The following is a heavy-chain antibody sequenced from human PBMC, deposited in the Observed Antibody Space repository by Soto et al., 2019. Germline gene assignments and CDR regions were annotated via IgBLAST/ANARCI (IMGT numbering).Heavy chain of an antibody. D-gene: IGHD5-18*01. CDR3: ARGRIQLWAYSDY. CDR1: GGSISSYY. J-gene: IGHJ4*02. V-gene: IGHV4-59*01. CDR2: IYYIGST. Sequence: PSETLSLTCTVSGGSISSYYWSWIRQPPGKGLEWIGYIYYIGSTNYNPSLKSRVTISVDTSKNQFSLKLSSVTAADTAVYYCARGRIQLWAYSDYWGQGKLATVSA.